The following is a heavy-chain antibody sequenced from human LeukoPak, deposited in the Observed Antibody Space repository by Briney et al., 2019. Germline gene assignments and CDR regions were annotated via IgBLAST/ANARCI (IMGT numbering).Heavy chain of an antibody. Sequence: PGGSLRLSCAASGFTFSSYWMSWVRQAPGKGLEWVANIKQDGSEKYYVDSVKGRFTISRDNAKNSLYLQMNSLRAEDTAVYYCARENSSRVPTFDYWGQGTLVTVSS. CDR2: IKQDGSEK. D-gene: IGHD6-13*01. CDR3: ARENSSRVPTFDY. V-gene: IGHV3-7*01. J-gene: IGHJ4*02. CDR1: GFTFSSYW.